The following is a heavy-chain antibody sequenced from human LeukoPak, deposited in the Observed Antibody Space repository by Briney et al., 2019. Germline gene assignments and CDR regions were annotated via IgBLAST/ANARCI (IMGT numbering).Heavy chain of an antibody. CDR1: GFTFSSSW. V-gene: IGHV3-74*03. J-gene: IGHJ4*02. CDR2: INSDESIT. CDR3: ARGLVPGFLDY. Sequence: GGSLRLSCAASGFTFSSSWMYWVRQAPGKGLVWVSRINSDESITTYADAVKGRFTISRDNAKNTLYLQMNSLRAEDTAVYYCARGLVPGFLDYWGQGTPVTVSS. D-gene: IGHD4-11*01.